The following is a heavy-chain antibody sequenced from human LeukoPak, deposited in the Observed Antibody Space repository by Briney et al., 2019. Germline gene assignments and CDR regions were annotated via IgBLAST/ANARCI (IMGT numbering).Heavy chain of an antibody. Sequence: GGSLRLSCAASGSTVSSNYMSWVRQAPGKGLEWVSVIYSGGGTYYADSVKGRFTISRDNSKNTLYLQMDSLRAEDTAVYYCAKASYSGYDFFDYWGQGTLVTVSS. CDR1: GSTVSSNY. V-gene: IGHV3-53*01. CDR2: IYSGGGT. D-gene: IGHD5-12*01. J-gene: IGHJ4*02. CDR3: AKASYSGYDFFDY.